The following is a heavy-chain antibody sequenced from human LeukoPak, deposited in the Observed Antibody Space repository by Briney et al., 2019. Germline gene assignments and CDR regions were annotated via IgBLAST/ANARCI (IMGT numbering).Heavy chain of an antibody. CDR3: ARVSENEGEYVDY. J-gene: IGHJ4*02. CDR2: LFDTRKV. V-gene: IGHV4-4*07. CDR1: NGSMRSYY. D-gene: IGHD2/OR15-2a*01. Sequence: KTSETLSLTCTVSNGSMRSYYWTWIRQPAGKGLEWVGRLFDTRKVNYNPSLGGRVAMSMDTSKNQFSLKLSSVTAADTAVYYCARVSENEGEYVDYWGQGTLVTVSS.